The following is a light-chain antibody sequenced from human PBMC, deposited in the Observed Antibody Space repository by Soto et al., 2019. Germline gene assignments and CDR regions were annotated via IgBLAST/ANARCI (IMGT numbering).Light chain of an antibody. V-gene: IGKV3-15*01. CDR3: HQYDGGPYT. CDR2: GAS. CDR1: QSVSSN. Sequence: EIVMTQSPATLSLSPGERATLSCRASQSVSSNVAWYQQIPGQTPRLLIYGASTRATGIPVRFSGSGSGTEFTLTISSLQSEDFAVYYCHQYDGGPYTFGQGTK. J-gene: IGKJ2*01.